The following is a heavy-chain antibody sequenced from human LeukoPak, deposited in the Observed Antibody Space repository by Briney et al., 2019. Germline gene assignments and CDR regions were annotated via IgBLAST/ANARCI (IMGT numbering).Heavy chain of an antibody. J-gene: IGHJ6*03. CDR3: ARFAAGGSYYYYMDV. CDR2: ISSSSSTI. D-gene: IGHD6-25*01. V-gene: IGHV3-48*01. Sequence: GGSLRLSCAASGFAFSSYSMTWVHQAPGKGLEWVSYISSSSSTIYYADSVKGRFTISRDNAKNSLYLQMNSLRADDTAVYYCARFAAGGSYYYYMDVWGKGTTVTVFS. CDR1: GFAFSSYS.